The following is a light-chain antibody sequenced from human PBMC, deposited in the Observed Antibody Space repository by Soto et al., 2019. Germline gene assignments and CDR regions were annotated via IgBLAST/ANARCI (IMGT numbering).Light chain of an antibody. CDR2: AAS. Sequence: DIPMTQSPSSLSASVGDRVTITCRASQSIRRFLNWYQQKPGKAPKRLIYAASSLQGGVPSRFSGSGSGTEFILTISSLQPEDFATYYCQQSSSSLGTFGQGTRVEIK. CDR3: QQSSSSLGT. CDR1: QSIRRF. V-gene: IGKV1-39*01. J-gene: IGKJ1*01.